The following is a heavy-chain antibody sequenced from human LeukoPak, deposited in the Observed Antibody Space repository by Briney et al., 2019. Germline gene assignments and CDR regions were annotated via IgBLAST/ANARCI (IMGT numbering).Heavy chain of an antibody. V-gene: IGHV4-39*01. J-gene: IGHJ3*02. CDR3: ARASLPNVVVVAADRAFDT. CDR1: GGSISSSSYY. Sequence: PSETLSLTCTVSGGSISSSSYYWGWIRQPPGKGLEWIGSIYYSGSTYHNPSLKSRVTISVDTSKNQFSLKLSSVTAADTAVYYCARASLPNVVVVAADRAFDTWGQGTMVTVSS. D-gene: IGHD2-15*01. CDR2: IYYSGST.